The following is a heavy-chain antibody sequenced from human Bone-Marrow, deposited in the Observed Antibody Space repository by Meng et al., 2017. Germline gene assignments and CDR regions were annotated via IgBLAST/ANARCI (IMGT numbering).Heavy chain of an antibody. CDR3: ARDRGGSGWYFDY. CDR1: GGSINSYH. J-gene: IGHJ4*02. CDR2: IYYSGST. V-gene: IGHV4-59*01. Sequence: SETLSPTCTVSGGSINSYHWSWIRQSPGKGLEWIANIYYSGSTNYNPSLKSRVTISVDTSKKQFSLEVSSVTAADTAVYYCARDRGGSGWYFDYWGQGTLVTVSS. D-gene: IGHD6-19*01.